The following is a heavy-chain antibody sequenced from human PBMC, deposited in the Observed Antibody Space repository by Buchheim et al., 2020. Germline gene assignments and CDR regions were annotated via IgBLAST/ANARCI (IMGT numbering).Heavy chain of an antibody. CDR3: ARTQYYYGSGSYYRDGMDV. Sequence: QVQLVESGGGVVQPGRSLRLSCAASGFTFSSYAMHWVRQAPGKGLEWVAVISYDGSNKYYADSVKGRFTISRDNSKNTLYLQMNSLRAEETAVYYCARTQYYYGSGSYYRDGMDVWGQGTT. CDR2: ISYDGSNK. CDR1: GFTFSSYA. D-gene: IGHD3-10*01. V-gene: IGHV3-30-3*01. J-gene: IGHJ6*02.